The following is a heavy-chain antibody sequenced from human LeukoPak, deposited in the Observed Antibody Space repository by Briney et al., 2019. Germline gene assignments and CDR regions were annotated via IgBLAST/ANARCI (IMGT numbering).Heavy chain of an antibody. CDR2: IYYSGST. V-gene: IGHV4-59*01. CDR1: GGSISSYY. D-gene: IGHD1-26*01. Sequence: PSETLSLTCTVSGGSISSYYWSWIRQPPGKGLEWIGYIYYSGSTNYNPSLKSRVTISVDTSKNQFSLKLSSVTAADTAVYYCARSEAVGAIFLAPGGWFDPWGQGTLVTVSS. CDR3: ARSEAVGAIFLAPGGWFDP. J-gene: IGHJ5*02.